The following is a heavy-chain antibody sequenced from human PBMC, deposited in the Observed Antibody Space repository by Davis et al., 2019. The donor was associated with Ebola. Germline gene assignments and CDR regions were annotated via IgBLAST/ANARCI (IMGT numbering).Heavy chain of an antibody. CDR2: INHSGST. D-gene: IGHD4-17*01. Sequence: SETLSLTCAVYGGSFSGYYWSWIRQPPGKGLEWIGEINHSGSTNYNPSLKSRVTISVDTSKNQFSLKLSSVTAADTAVYYCARDGDGDYGHDYWGQGTLVTVSS. V-gene: IGHV4-34*01. CDR3: ARDGDGDYGHDY. CDR1: GGSFSGYY. J-gene: IGHJ4*02.